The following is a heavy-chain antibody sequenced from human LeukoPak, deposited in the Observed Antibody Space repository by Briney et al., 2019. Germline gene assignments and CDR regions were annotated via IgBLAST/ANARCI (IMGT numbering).Heavy chain of an antibody. CDR2: IIPIFGTA. V-gene: IGHV1-69*05. D-gene: IGHD3-9*01. J-gene: IGHJ4*02. Sequence: SVKVSCKASGGTFSSYAISWVRQAPGQGLEWMGGIIPIFGTANYAQKFQGRVTITTDESTSTAYMELSSLRSEDTAVYYCARDRYYDILTGYLPPDYWGQGTLVTVSS. CDR3: ARDRYYDILTGYLPPDY. CDR1: GGTFSSYA.